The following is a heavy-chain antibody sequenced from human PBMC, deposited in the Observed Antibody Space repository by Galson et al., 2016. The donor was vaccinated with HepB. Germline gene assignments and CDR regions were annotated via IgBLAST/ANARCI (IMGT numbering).Heavy chain of an antibody. CDR2: IHYSGST. J-gene: IGHJ2*01. CDR1: GGSISSYY. V-gene: IGHV4-59*01. CDR3: ARATNPYCTNGVCYSPLSWYFDL. Sequence: SETLSLTCTVSGGSISSYYWSWIRQPPGKGLEWIGYIHYSGSTNYNPSLKSRVTISVDTSKNQFSLKLSSVTAADTAVYYCARATNPYCTNGVCYSPLSWYFDLWGRGTLVTVSS. D-gene: IGHD2-8*01.